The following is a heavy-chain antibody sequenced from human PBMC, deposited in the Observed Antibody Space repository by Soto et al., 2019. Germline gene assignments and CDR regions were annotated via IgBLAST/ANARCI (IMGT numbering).Heavy chain of an antibody. CDR3: ARANYFDY. CDR2: IYYSGST. J-gene: IGHJ4*02. CDR1: SGYISRYY. V-gene: IGHV4-59*01. Sequence: SETLSLTCTVSSGYISRYYWSWFRQPPGKGLEWIGDIYYSGSTNYNPSLKSRVTISVDTSKNQFSLRLRSVNAADTAVYYCARANYFDYWGQGTLVTVSS.